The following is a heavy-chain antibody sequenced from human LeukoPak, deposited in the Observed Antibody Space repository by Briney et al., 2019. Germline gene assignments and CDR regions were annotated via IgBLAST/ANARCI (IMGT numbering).Heavy chain of an antibody. CDR2: FDPEDGET. CDR3: ATAGELGPSDY. J-gene: IGHJ4*02. Sequence: GASVKVSCKVSGYTLTELSMHWVRQAPGKGLEGMGGFDPEDGETIYAQKFQGRVTMTEDTSTDTAYMELSSLRPGDTAVYYCATAGELGPSDYWGQGTLVTVSS. D-gene: IGHD1-26*01. CDR1: GYTLTELS. V-gene: IGHV1-24*01.